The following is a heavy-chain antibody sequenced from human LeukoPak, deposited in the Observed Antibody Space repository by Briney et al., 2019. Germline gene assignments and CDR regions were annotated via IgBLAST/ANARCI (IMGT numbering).Heavy chain of an antibody. CDR2: IYPGDSDT. CDR1: GYSFTSYW. D-gene: IGHD3-10*01. Sequence: LGESLKISCKGSGYSFTSYWIGWVRQMPGKGLEWMGIIYPGDSDTRYSPSFQGQVTISADKSISTAYLQWSSLKASDTAIYYCARQQGVLWFGELLPFDPWGQGTLVTVSS. J-gene: IGHJ5*02. V-gene: IGHV5-51*01. CDR3: ARQQGVLWFGELLPFDP.